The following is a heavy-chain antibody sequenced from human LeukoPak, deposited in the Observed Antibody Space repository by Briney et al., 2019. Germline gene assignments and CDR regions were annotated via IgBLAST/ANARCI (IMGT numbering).Heavy chain of an antibody. Sequence: PSETLSLTCTVSGGSISSSSYYWSWMRQPPGKGLEWIGYISYSGSTNYNPSLKSRVTISVDTSKNQFSLKLSSVTAADTAVYYCARRGATQLNYYYYYMDVWGKGTTVTVSS. V-gene: IGHV4-61*05. D-gene: IGHD1-26*01. CDR2: ISYSGST. CDR3: ARRGATQLNYYYYYMDV. CDR1: GGSISSSSYY. J-gene: IGHJ6*03.